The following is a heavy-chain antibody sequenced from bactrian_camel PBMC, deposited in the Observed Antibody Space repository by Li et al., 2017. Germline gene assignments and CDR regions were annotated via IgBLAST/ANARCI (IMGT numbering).Heavy chain of an antibody. Sequence: HVQLVESGGESVQAGGSLRLSCVASGYTFHGSCMGWFRDDPENGRVGIAAVRADGTPSYSESVKGRFTVSHDNAKNSVDLQMNSLKPDDTAVYYCAATGQMLSVAGCRTQGTQVTVSS. J-gene: IGHJ4*01. V-gene: IGHV3S57*01. CDR1: GYTFHGSC. CDR2: VRADGTP. D-gene: IGHD1*01.